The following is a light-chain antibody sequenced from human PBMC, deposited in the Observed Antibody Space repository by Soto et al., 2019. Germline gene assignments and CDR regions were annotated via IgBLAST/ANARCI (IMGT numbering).Light chain of an antibody. CDR2: GNS. J-gene: IGLJ2*01. Sequence: QSVLTQPPSVSGAPGQRVTISCTGSSSNIGAGYDVHWYQHLPGTAPKLLIYGNSNRPSGVPDRFSGSKSGTSASLAITGLLAEDDADYYCHSYDSSLSGSVFGGGTKLTVL. V-gene: IGLV1-40*01. CDR1: SSNIGAGYD. CDR3: HSYDSSLSGSV.